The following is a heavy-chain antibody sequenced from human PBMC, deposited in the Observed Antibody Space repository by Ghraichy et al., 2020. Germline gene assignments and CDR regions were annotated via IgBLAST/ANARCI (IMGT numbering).Heavy chain of an antibody. D-gene: IGHD3-3*01. J-gene: IGHJ4*02. CDR3: AKDQARFLEWSLPFDY. CDR2: ISGSGGST. Sequence: GESLNISCAASGFTFSSYAMSWVRQAPGRGLEWVSAISGSGGSTYYADSVKGRFTISRDNSKNTLYLQMNSLRAEDTAVYYCAKDQARFLEWSLPFDYWGQGTLVTVSS. CDR1: GFTFSSYA. V-gene: IGHV3-23*01.